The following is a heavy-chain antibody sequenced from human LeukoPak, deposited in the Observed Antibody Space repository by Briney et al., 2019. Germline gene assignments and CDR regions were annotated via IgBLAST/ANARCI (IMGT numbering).Heavy chain of an antibody. Sequence: SQTLSLTCAISGDSVSSNSAAWNWIRQSPSRGLEWLGRTYYRSKWYNDYAVSVKSRITINPDTPKNQFSLQLNSVTPEDTAVYYCARGRPSWDDYGDPTGGEKFDYWGQGTLVTVSS. CDR3: ARGRPSWDDYGDPTGGEKFDY. J-gene: IGHJ4*02. V-gene: IGHV6-1*01. CDR1: GDSVSSNSAA. CDR2: TYYRSKWYN. D-gene: IGHD4-17*01.